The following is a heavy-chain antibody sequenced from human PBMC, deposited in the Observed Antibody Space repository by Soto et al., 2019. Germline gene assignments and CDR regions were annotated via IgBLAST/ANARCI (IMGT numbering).Heavy chain of an antibody. CDR3: ARGGNYDGVSYHPVGFDY. CDR1: GFPFSNSW. CDR2: LNIDGSTR. J-gene: IGHJ4*02. Sequence: GGSLRLSCSASGFPFSNSWIHWFLQGQGKGLVWVALLNIDGSTRNYADSVKGRFTISRDNAQNTLFLQMNSLSAEDTAVYYCARGGNYDGVSYHPVGFDYWGEGTQVTVSS. V-gene: IGHV3-74*01. D-gene: IGHD3-16*01.